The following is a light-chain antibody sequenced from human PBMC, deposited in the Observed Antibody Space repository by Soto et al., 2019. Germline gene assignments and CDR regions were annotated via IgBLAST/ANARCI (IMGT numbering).Light chain of an antibody. Sequence: QAVVTQSPSASASLGASVKLTCTLSSGHSSYAIAWHQQQPEKGPRYLMKLNSDGSHSKGDGIPDRFSGSSSGAERYLTISSLQSEDEADYYCQTYEVFGGGTKVTV. V-gene: IGLV4-69*01. CDR1: SGHSSYA. CDR3: QTYEV. J-gene: IGLJ2*01. CDR2: LNSDGSH.